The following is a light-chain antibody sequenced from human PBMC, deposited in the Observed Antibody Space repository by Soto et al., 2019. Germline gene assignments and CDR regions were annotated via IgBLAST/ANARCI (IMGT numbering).Light chain of an antibody. J-gene: IGLJ1*01. CDR3: TSKTSASPPLFF. CDR2: DVS. V-gene: IGLV2-14*01. Sequence: QSALTQPASVSGSPGQSITISCTGTSSDVGGYNYVSWYQQHPGKAPKLMIYDVSNRPSGVSNRFSGSKSGNTASLTISGPQAGDEANFYSTSKTSASPPLFFFG. CDR1: SSDVGGYNY.